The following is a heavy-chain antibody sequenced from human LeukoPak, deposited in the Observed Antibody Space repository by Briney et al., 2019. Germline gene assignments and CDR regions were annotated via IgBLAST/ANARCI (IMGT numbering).Heavy chain of an antibody. V-gene: IGHV1-2*02. CDR1: GYTFSGYY. Sequence: ASVQVSCKASGYTFSGYYMHWVRQAPGQGLEWMGWINPYSGGTNYAQKFQGRVTMTRDTSIRTAYMELSSLISDDTAVYYCARGGDVEQWTRWFDPWGQGTLVTVSS. CDR3: ARGGDVEQWTRWFDP. D-gene: IGHD6-19*01. J-gene: IGHJ5*02. CDR2: INPYSGGT.